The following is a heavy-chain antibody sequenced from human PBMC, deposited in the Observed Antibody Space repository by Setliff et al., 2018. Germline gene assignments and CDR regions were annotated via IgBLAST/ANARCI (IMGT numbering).Heavy chain of an antibody. CDR3: ARAWTRGGYYYYGMDV. CDR2: MNPNSGNT. CDR1: GYTFTSYD. V-gene: IGHV1-8*03. Sequence: ASVKVSCKASGYTFTSYDINWVRQATGQGLEWMGWMNPNSGNTGYAQKFQGRVTITRNTSISTAYMELSSLRSEDTAVYYCARAWTRGGYYYYGMDVWGQGTTVTVSS. J-gene: IGHJ6*02. D-gene: IGHD1-1*01.